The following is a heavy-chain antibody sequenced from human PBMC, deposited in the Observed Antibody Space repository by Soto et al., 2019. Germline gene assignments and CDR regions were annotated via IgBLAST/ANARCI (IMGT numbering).Heavy chain of an antibody. CDR2: IIPIFGTA. V-gene: IGHV1-69*13. D-gene: IGHD6-19*01. J-gene: IGHJ5*02. CDR1: GGTFSSYA. CDR3: AKGYSSGWFNWFDP. Sequence: SVEVSCKASGGTFSSYAISWVRQAPGQGLEWMGGIIPIFGTANYAQKFQGRVTITADESTSTAYMELSSLRSEDTAVYYCAKGYSSGWFNWFDPWGQGTLVTVSS.